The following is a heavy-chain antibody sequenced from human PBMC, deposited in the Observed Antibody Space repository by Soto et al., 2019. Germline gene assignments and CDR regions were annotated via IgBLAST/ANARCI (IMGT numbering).Heavy chain of an antibody. D-gene: IGHD5-18*01. CDR2: INPNSGDT. CDR3: ARGGYTYGYGLDY. V-gene: IGHV1-2*04. CDR1: GYTFTAYY. Sequence: QVQLVQSGAEVKKLGASVKVSCKVSGYTFTAYYIHWVRQAPGQGLEWVGWINPNSGDTNYAQRFQGWVTMTGDTSVSTAYMDLTRLRSDDTAVYYCARGGYTYGYGLDYWGQGTLVTVSS. J-gene: IGHJ4*02.